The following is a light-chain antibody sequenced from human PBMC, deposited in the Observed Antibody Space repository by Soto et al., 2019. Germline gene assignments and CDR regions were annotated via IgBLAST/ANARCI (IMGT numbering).Light chain of an antibody. V-gene: IGKV2-24*01. CDR2: KIS. CDR1: QGLVHSDGDTY. CDR3: MQATQFPHT. Sequence: DLVMTQTPRSSPVTLGQPASISCRSSQGLVHSDGDTYLSWLHQRPGQPPRLLIYKISNRLSGVPDRFSGSGAGTDFTLKISRVEAEDVGLYYCMQATQFPHTFGQGTRLEIK. J-gene: IGKJ2*01.